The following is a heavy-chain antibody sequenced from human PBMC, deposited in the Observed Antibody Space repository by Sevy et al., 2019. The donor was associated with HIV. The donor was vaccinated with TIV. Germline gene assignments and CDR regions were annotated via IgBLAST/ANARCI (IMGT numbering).Heavy chain of an antibody. V-gene: IGHV3-23*01. D-gene: IGHD5-12*01. CDR3: AKRYSGTMAPNYFYYGLDV. Sequence: GGSLRLSCAASGFTFTTYAMTWVRQAPGKGLQWVSAISGSGGSTYYADSVEGRFTISSDNSKSTLYLQRNSLTPEDTTVYYCAKRYSGTMAPNYFYYGLDVWGQGTTVTVSS. CDR1: GFTFTTYA. CDR2: ISGSGGST. J-gene: IGHJ6*02.